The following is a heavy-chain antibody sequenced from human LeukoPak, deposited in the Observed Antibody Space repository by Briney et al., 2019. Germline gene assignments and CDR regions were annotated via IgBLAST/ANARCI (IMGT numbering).Heavy chain of an antibody. CDR1: GFTFSSYG. Sequence: GGSLRLSCAASGFTFSSYGMHWVRQAPGKGLEWVAVISYDGSNKYYADSVKGRFTISRDNSKNTLYLQMNSLRAEDTAVYYCARDAPNLSADYWGQGTLVTVSS. V-gene: IGHV3-30*03. J-gene: IGHJ4*02. CDR2: ISYDGSNK. CDR3: ARDAPNLSADY.